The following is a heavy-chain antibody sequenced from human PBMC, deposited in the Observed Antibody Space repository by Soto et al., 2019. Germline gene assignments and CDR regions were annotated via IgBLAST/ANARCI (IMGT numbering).Heavy chain of an antibody. V-gene: IGHV1-69*02. CDR3: ATNYGSGSTHFDY. CDR1: GGTFSSYT. CDR2: FIPMVGMT. J-gene: IGHJ4*02. D-gene: IGHD3-10*01. Sequence: QVQLVQSGTEVKKPGSSVKVSCTASGGTFSSYTINWVRQAPGHGPEWMGRFIPMVGMTNYAQKFQGRVTISADKSTSTLYMHLNSLRSEDMAVYYCATNYGSGSTHFDYWGQGTLVTVSS.